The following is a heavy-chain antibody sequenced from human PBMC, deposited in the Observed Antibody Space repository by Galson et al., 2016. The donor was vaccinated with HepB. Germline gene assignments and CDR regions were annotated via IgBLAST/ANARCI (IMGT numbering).Heavy chain of an antibody. Sequence: LRLSCAASGFTFSRYAMSWVRQAPGKGLEWVSVIRGSGDRRYYADSVKGRFIISRDNSKNTVYLQMNSLRVEDTAVYYCAKDLDIVVVPSAIDYWGQGTLVTVSS. J-gene: IGHJ4*02. V-gene: IGHV3-23*01. D-gene: IGHD2-2*01. CDR1: GFTFSRYA. CDR3: AKDLDIVVVPSAIDY. CDR2: IRGSGDRR.